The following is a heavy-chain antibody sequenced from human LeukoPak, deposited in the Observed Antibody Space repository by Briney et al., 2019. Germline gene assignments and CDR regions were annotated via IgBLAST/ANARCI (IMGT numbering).Heavy chain of an antibody. Sequence: SETLSLTCTVSGGSISSSSYYWGWIRQPPGKGLEWIGSIYYSGSTYYNPSLKSRVTMSLDTSKNQFSLKLSSVTAADTAVYYCARGPAIAAAGRDYYYYGMDVWGQGTTVTVSS. CDR2: IYYSGST. D-gene: IGHD6-13*01. J-gene: IGHJ6*02. CDR1: GGSISSSSYY. V-gene: IGHV4-39*07. CDR3: ARGPAIAAAGRDYYYYGMDV.